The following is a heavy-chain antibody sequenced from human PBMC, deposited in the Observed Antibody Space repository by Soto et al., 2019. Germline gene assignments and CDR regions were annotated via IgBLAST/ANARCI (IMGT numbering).Heavy chain of an antibody. CDR3: ARPRGAATPYYYHGMDV. J-gene: IGHJ6*02. Sequence: EVQLLESGGGLVQPGGSLRLSCAASGFTFNFYAMTWVRQAPGKGLEWVSSISGGGDSTYFSDSVKGRFTISRDNSKNTLYLEVSSLRAEDTAVYYSARPRGAATPYYYHGMDVWGQGTTVTVS. V-gene: IGHV3-23*01. D-gene: IGHD1-26*01. CDR1: GFTFNFYA. CDR2: ISGGGDST.